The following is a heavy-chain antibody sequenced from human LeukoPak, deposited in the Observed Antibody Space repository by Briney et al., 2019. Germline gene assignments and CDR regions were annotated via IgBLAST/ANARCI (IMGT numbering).Heavy chain of an antibody. J-gene: IGHJ4*02. Sequence: SLKVSCKASGGTFSSYAISWVRQAPGQRLECMGRIIPILGIANDAQKFQGRVTITADKSTSTAYMELSSLRSEDTAVYYCAIFLSTYYYDSSGYSIPVDYWGQGTLVTVSS. CDR1: GGTFSSYA. CDR2: IIPILGIA. V-gene: IGHV1-69*04. CDR3: AIFLSTYYYDSSGYSIPVDY. D-gene: IGHD3-22*01.